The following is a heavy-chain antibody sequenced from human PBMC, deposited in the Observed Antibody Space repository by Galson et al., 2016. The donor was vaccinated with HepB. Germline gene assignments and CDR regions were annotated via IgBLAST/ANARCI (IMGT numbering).Heavy chain of an antibody. Sequence: SVKVSCKASGYTFTSYAMHWVRQAPGQSLEWMGWINAGHGNTKYSQKLPGRVTITRDTSASTAYIELSSLRSEDTAVYYLARDAYDSSGYYDPLDYWGQGTLVTVSS. CDR2: INAGHGNT. J-gene: IGHJ4*02. V-gene: IGHV1-3*01. CDR1: GYTFTSYA. CDR3: ARDAYDSSGYYDPLDY. D-gene: IGHD3-22*01.